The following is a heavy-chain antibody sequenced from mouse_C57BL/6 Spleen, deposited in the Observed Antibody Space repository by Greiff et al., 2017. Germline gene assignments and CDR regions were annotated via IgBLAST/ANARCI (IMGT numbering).Heavy chain of an antibody. CDR1: GFTFTDYY. V-gene: IGHV7-3*01. Sequence: EVQLVESGGGLVQPGGSLSLSCAASGFTFTDYYMSWVRQPPGKALEWLGFIRNKANGYTTEYSASLKGRCTISRDNSQSILYLQMNALRAEASATYYFASCDGYWAWFAYWGQGTLVTVSA. CDR2: IRNKANGYTT. J-gene: IGHJ3*01. D-gene: IGHD2-3*01. CDR3: ASCDGYWAWFAY.